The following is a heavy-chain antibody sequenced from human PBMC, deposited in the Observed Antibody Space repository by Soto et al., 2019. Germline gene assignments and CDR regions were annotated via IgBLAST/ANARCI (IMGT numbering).Heavy chain of an antibody. CDR1: GFTFSSYW. D-gene: IGHD2-2*01. J-gene: IGHJ6*02. V-gene: IGHV3-74*01. CDR3: ASDIVVVPAAMPLGGYYGMDV. Sequence: EVQLVESGGGLVQPGGSLRLSCAASGFTFSSYWMHWVRQAPGKGLVWVSRINSDGSSTSYADSVKGRFTISRDNAKNTLYLQMNRLGAGETAVYYCASDIVVVPAAMPLGGYYGMDVWGQATTVTVSS. CDR2: INSDGSST.